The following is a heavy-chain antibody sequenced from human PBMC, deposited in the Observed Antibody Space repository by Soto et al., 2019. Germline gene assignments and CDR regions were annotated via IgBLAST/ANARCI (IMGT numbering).Heavy chain of an antibody. CDR1: GGTFSSYA. Sequence: QVQLVQSGAEVKKPGSSVKVSCKASGGTFSSYAISWVRQAPGQGLEWMGGIIPIFGTANYAQKFQGRVTITADESTSTAYMELSSLRCEDRAVYYCARVLDYYDSSGYSTFGAFDIWGQGTMVTVSS. J-gene: IGHJ3*02. V-gene: IGHV1-69*12. CDR2: IIPIFGTA. CDR3: ARVLDYYDSSGYSTFGAFDI. D-gene: IGHD3-22*01.